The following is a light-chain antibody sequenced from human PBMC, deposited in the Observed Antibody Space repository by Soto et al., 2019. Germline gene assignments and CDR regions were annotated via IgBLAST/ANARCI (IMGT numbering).Light chain of an antibody. CDR1: SSNIGAGHD. Sequence: QSVLTQPPSVSGAPGQRVTISCTGSSSNIGAGHDLHWYQQLPGTAPKLLIYGNSNRPSGVPDRFSGSKSGTSASLAITGLQAEDGAHYYCQSYDISLSGVVFVGGTNLPVL. CDR3: QSYDISLSGVV. V-gene: IGLV1-40*01. CDR2: GNS. J-gene: IGLJ2*01.